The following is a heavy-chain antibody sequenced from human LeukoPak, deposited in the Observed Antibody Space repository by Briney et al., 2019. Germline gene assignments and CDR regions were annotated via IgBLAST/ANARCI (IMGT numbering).Heavy chain of an antibody. CDR1: GNTLTNYG. CDR2: IDTNTGNP. V-gene: IGHV7-4-1*02. D-gene: IGHD1-26*01. J-gene: IGHJ2*01. CDR3: ARRSRGGYYGWYFAL. Sequence: ASVKVSCKASGNTLTNYGLNWVRQAPGRGLEWMGWIDTNTGNPTYAQDFIGRFVFSLDTSVTTAYLQISSLRAEDTAVYFCARRSRGGYYGWYFALWGRGTLVTVSA.